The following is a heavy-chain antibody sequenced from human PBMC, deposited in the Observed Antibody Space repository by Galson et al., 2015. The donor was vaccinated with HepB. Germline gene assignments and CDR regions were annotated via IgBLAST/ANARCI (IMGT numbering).Heavy chain of an antibody. CDR3: ARRDGYNYDSSGYFYFDF. D-gene: IGHD3-22*01. J-gene: IGHJ4*02. V-gene: IGHV3-7*03. CDR2: IQEDGTEK. CDR1: GFTFKNYK. Sequence: SLRLSCAASGFTFKNYKMNWVRQAPGKGLEWVAKIQEDGTEKSYADSVKGRFSISRDNSNNLLYLQMNSLRAEDTAVYYCARRDGYNYDSSGYFYFDFRGQGTLVTVSS.